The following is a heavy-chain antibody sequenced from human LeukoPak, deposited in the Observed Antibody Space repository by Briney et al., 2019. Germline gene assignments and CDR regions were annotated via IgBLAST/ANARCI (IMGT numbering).Heavy chain of an antibody. D-gene: IGHD6-19*01. V-gene: IGHV4-39*01. Sequence: SETLSLTCTVSGGSLSSRYYYWGWIRQPPGKGLELIGSIYYSGSTYYNPSLRSRVTMSVDTSKNQFSLKMSSVTAADTAVYHCARRLGIAVFDYWGQGTLVTVSS. CDR1: GGSLSSRYYY. CDR2: IYYSGST. CDR3: ARRLGIAVFDY. J-gene: IGHJ4*02.